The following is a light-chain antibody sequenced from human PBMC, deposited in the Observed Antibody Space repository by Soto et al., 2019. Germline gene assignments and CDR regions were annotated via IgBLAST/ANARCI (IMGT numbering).Light chain of an antibody. CDR3: SSYTSVDTRV. CDR1: SSDVGGYNY. J-gene: IGLJ3*02. Sequence: QSALTQPASVSGSPGQSITISCTGTSSDVGGYNYVSWYQQYPGRAPKLMIYEVSNRPSGVSYRFSGSKSGNTASLTISGLQAEDEADYYCSSYTSVDTRVFGGGTKVTVL. V-gene: IGLV2-14*01. CDR2: EVS.